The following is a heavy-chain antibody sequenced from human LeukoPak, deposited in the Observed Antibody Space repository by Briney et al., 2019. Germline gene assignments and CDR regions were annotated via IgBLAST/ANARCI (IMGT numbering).Heavy chain of an antibody. Sequence: ASVKVSCKASGYTFTGYYMHWVRQAPGQGLEWMGWINPNSGGTNYAQKFQGRVTMTRDASISTAYMELSRLRSDDTAVYYCASNREYCGGDCYPYDAFDIWGQGTMVTVSS. J-gene: IGHJ3*02. V-gene: IGHV1-2*02. CDR3: ASNREYCGGDCYPYDAFDI. D-gene: IGHD2-21*01. CDR2: INPNSGGT. CDR1: GYTFTGYY.